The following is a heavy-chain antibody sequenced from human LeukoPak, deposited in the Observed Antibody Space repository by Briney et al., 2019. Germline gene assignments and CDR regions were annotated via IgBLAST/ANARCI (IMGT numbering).Heavy chain of an antibody. Sequence: TPSETLSLTCTVSGGSISSYYWSWIRQPPGKGLEWIGYIYYSGSTNYSPSLKSRVTISVDTSKNQFSLKLSSVTAADTAVYYCARHPGMRFSGSYVDYWGQGTLVTVSS. V-gene: IGHV4-59*08. CDR1: GGSISSYY. J-gene: IGHJ4*02. D-gene: IGHD1-26*01. CDR3: ARHPGMRFSGSYVDY. CDR2: IYYSGST.